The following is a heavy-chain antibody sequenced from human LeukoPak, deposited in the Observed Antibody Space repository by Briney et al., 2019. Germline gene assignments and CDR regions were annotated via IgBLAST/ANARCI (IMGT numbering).Heavy chain of an antibody. J-gene: IGHJ5*02. CDR3: AKVGRLSDFGHNLFDP. CDR1: GFTFSSYW. D-gene: IGHD4-17*01. V-gene: IGHV3-74*01. CDR2: INSDGSST. Sequence: GGSLRLSSAASGFTFSSYWMHWVRQAPGKGLVWVSRINSDGSSTSYADSVKGLFTISRDNAKNTLYLQMNSLRAEDTAVYYCAKVGRLSDFGHNLFDPWGQGTLVSVSS.